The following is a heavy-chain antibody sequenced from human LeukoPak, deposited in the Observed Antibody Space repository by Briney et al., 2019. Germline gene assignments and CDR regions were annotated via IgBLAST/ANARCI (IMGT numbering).Heavy chain of an antibody. V-gene: IGHV3-30*04. D-gene: IGHD2-15*01. Sequence: GGSLRLSCAASGFTFSSYAMHWVRQAPGKGLEWVAVISYDGSNKYYADSVKGRFTISRDNPKNTLYLQMNSLRAEDTAVYYCARGPPAATWFYFDYWGQGTLVTVSS. CDR3: ARGPPAATWFYFDY. CDR2: ISYDGSNK. J-gene: IGHJ4*02. CDR1: GFTFSSYA.